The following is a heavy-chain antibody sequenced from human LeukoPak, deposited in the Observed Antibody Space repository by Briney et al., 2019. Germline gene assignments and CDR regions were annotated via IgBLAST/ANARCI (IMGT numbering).Heavy chain of an antibody. V-gene: IGHV1-69*04. J-gene: IGHJ4*02. Sequence: GSSVKVSCKASGGTFSSYAISWVRQAPGQGLEWMGRIIPILGIANYAQKFQGRVTITADKSTSTAYMELSSLRSEDTAVYYCATYCSGGPCYSNYWGQGTLVTVSS. CDR3: ATYCSGGPCYSNY. CDR1: GGTFSSYA. CDR2: IIPILGIA. D-gene: IGHD2-15*01.